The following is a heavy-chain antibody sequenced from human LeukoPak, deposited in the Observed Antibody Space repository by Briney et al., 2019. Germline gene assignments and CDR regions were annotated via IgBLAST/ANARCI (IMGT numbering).Heavy chain of an antibody. CDR3: AKSHLGVPHDY. J-gene: IGHJ4*02. V-gene: IGHV4-39*01. Sequence: SETLSLTCTVSGGSISSVAYYWGWIRQPPGKGLEWIATIHNTGSTYYNPSLKSRITISIDASRNQISLELNSVTAADTAIYYCAKSHLGVPHDYWGQGALVTVSS. CDR1: GGSISSVAYY. CDR2: IHNTGST. D-gene: IGHD3-3*01.